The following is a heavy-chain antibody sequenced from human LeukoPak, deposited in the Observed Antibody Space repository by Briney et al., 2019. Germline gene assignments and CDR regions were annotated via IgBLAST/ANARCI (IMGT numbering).Heavy chain of an antibody. J-gene: IGHJ3*02. D-gene: IGHD3-3*01. Sequence: PGGSLRLXCAASGFTFSSYWMHWVRQAPGKGRVWVSRINIEVSSTSYADYLKGRFTISRDNAKNQLYLQMNSLRAEDTAVYYCAKPITISGATDAFDIWGQGTMVTVSS. CDR3: AKPITISGATDAFDI. CDR1: GFTFSSYW. V-gene: IGHV3-74*01. CDR2: INIEVSST.